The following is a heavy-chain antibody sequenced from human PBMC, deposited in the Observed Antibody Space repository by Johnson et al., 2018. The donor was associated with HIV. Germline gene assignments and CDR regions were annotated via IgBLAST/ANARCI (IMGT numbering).Heavy chain of an antibody. CDR2: ISGSGGST. D-gene: IGHD2-15*01. CDR1: GFTFSSYA. V-gene: IGHV3-23*04. Sequence: VQLVESGGGLVQPGGSLRLSCAASGFTFSSYAMSWVRQAPGKGLEWVSAISGSGGSTYYADSVKGRFTISRDNSKNTLYLQMNSLRAEDTAVYYCAKQYCSGGSCPRGYAFDIWGQGTMVTVSS. J-gene: IGHJ3*02. CDR3: AKQYCSGGSCPRGYAFDI.